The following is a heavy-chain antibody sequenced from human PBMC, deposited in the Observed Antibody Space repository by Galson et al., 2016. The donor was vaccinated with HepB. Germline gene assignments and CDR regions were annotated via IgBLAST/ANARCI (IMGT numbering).Heavy chain of an antibody. CDR2: IDGPTPNT. Sequence: SLRLSCAASGFTFRNYALRWVRRAPGKGLAWVSHIDGPTPNTHYADSVRGRFSIYRDNSRDTLYLQMDSLTAEDSAIYYCTTWLSHHFDYWGQGTRVTVSS. D-gene: IGHD6-19*01. CDR1: GFTFRNYA. V-gene: IGHV3-23*01. CDR3: TTWLSHHFDY. J-gene: IGHJ4*02.